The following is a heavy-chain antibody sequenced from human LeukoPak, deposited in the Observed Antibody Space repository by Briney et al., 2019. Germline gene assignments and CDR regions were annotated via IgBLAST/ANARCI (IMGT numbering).Heavy chain of an antibody. CDR1: GYTFTGYY. D-gene: IGHD3-9*01. CDR2: INPNSGGT. J-gene: IGHJ4*02. CDR3: ARVFYDILTGSENFDY. V-gene: IGHV1-2*06. Sequence: ASVKVSCKASGYTFTGYYMHWVRQAPGQGLEWMGRINPNSGGTNYAQKFQGRVTMTRDTSISTAYMELSRLRSDDTAVYYCARVFYDILTGSENFDYWGQGTLVTVSS.